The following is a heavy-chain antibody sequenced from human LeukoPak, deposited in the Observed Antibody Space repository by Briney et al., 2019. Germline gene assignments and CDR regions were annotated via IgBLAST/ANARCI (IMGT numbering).Heavy chain of an antibody. V-gene: IGHV3-53*01. J-gene: IGHJ4*02. CDR2: IYSGGST. Sequence: GGSLRLSCAASGFTVSSNYMSWVRQAPGKGLEWVSVIYSGGSTYYADSVKGRFTISRDNSKNTLYLQMNSLRAEDTAVYYCARALDVAAALDYWGQGTLVTVSS. D-gene: IGHD6-13*01. CDR3: ARALDVAAALDY. CDR1: GFTVSSNY.